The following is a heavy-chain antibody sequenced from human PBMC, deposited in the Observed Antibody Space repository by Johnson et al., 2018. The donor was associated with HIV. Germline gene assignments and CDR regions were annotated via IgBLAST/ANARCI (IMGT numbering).Heavy chain of an antibody. V-gene: IGHV3-30*04. CDR1: GFTFNSYA. CDR3: AKDEFKWELLHI. D-gene: IGHD1-26*01. J-gene: IGHJ3*02. CDR2: ISYDGSDK. Sequence: QVQLVESGGGVVQPGRSLRLSCAASGFTFNSYAMHWVRQAPAKGLEWVAVISYDGSDKYYSDSVKGRVTISRDNSKSTLYLQMNSLRAEDTAVYYCAKDEFKWELLHIWGQGTMVTVSS.